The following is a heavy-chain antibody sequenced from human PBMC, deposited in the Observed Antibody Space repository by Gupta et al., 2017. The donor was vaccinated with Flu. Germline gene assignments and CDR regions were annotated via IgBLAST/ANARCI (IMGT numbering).Heavy chain of an antibody. CDR2: ILRDGSDE. CDR3: AKGGGKMATPFDP. Sequence: QLPLSEFGGGVVQPGTSLRLSCVAAGFTFSNYALHWVRRAPCTGSEWVESILRDGSDEEYSNTVKGRFTISRDNSKSIFYMQMNSLRIEDTAVYFCAKGGGKMATPFDPWGRGTLVTVSS. V-gene: IGHV3-30*18. J-gene: IGHJ5*02. CDR1: GFTFSNYA. D-gene: IGHD5-12*01.